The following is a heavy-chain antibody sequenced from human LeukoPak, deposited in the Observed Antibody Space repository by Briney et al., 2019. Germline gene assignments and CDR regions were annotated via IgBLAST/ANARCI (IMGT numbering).Heavy chain of an antibody. CDR1: GYTFTSYA. CDR3: ARDLAQGYYYYGMDV. CDR2: ISAYNGNT. Sequence: GASVKVSCKASGYTFTSYAMNWVRQAPGQGLEWMGWISAYNGNTNYAQKLQGRVTMTTDTSTSTAYMELRSLRSEDTAVYYCARDLAQGYYYYGMDVWGQGTTVTVSS. V-gene: IGHV1-18*01. J-gene: IGHJ6*02.